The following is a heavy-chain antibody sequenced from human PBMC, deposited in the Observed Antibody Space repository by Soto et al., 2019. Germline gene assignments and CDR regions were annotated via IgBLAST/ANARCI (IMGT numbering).Heavy chain of an antibody. Sequence: EVQLVESGGGLVQPGGSLRLSCAASGFTFSSYSMNWVRQAPGKGLEWVSYISSSSSTIYYADSAKGRFTISRDNAKNSLYLQMNSLRAEDTAVYYCANLLGPFDYWGQGTLVTVSS. CDR3: ANLLGPFDY. V-gene: IGHV3-48*01. CDR1: GFTFSSYS. J-gene: IGHJ4*02. CDR2: ISSSSSTI. D-gene: IGHD1-26*01.